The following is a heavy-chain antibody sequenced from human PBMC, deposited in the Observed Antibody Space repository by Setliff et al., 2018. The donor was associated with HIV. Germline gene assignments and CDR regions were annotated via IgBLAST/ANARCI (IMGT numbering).Heavy chain of an antibody. J-gene: IGHJ3*02. V-gene: IGHV1-69*13. CDR1: GGTFSNYG. CDR2: IIPIFGTA. CDR3: ARGWTVPGLLKNDAFDI. Sequence: SVKVSCKAYGGTFSNYGISWVRQAPGQGLEWMGGIIPIFGTANYAQKFQGRVTITADASTSTAYMELSSLRSEDTAVYYCARGWTVPGLLKNDAFDIWGQGTMVTVSS. D-gene: IGHD4-4*01.